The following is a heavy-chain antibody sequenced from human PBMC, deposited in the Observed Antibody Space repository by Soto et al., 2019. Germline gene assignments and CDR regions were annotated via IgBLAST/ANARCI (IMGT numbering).Heavy chain of an antibody. CDR3: ARQGFSKHYFYAADF. J-gene: IGHJ6*01. D-gene: IGHD6-13*01. Sequence: GESLKSSCKTSGYNFAGYLIGWVRQMAWKGLEWLGIIFPGDSDRKCSPSFQGQVIISADKSIRTAYLQWSSLNASDTATYFCARQGFSKHYFYAADFWGQGTTVTVSS. CDR1: GYNFAGYL. CDR2: IFPGDSDR. V-gene: IGHV5-51*01.